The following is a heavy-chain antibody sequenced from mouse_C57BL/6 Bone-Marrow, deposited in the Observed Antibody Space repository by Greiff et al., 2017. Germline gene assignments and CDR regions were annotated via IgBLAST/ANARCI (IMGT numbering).Heavy chain of an antibody. CDR3: TRSLIYYGTDY. J-gene: IGHJ2*01. CDR2: IDPEAGET. D-gene: IGHD1-1*01. V-gene: IGHV14-2*01. Sequence: VQLQQSGAELVKPGASVKLSCTASGFNIKDYYIHWVKQRTEQGLEWIGRIDPEAGETKYAPKFQDKATITADTSSNTAYLQLSSLTSEDTAVYYCTRSLIYYGTDYWGQGTTLTVSS. CDR1: GFNIKDYY.